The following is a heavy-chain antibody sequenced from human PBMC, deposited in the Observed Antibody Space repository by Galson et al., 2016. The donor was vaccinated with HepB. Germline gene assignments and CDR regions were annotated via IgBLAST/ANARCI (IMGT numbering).Heavy chain of an antibody. Sequence: SETLSLTCTVSGGSISSSHWSWIRQSPGKGLEWMGYIQYSGSIEYQPSLKSRLTISADPSKSQLSRKLTSVTAADTAVYYCARPKDYLGSSFDCWGQGIVVTVSS. J-gene: IGHJ4*02. D-gene: IGHD6-6*01. CDR1: GGSISSSH. V-gene: IGHV4-59*08. CDR3: ARPKDYLGSSFDC. CDR2: IQYSGSI.